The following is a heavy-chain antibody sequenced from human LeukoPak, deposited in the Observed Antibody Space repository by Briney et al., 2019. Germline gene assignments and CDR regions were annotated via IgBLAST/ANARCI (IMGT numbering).Heavy chain of an antibody. V-gene: IGHV3-30*18. CDR2: ISYDGSNK. J-gene: IGHJ4*02. CDR3: AKELYGHSTFES. CDR1: GFAFSTYG. Sequence: GGSLRLSCAASGFAFSTYGMHWVRQAPGKGLDWVAVISYDGSNKYYADSVKGRFTISRDNSKNTVYLQMNGLRAEDTAVYYCAKELYGHSTFESWGQGTLATVSS. D-gene: IGHD2/OR15-2a*01.